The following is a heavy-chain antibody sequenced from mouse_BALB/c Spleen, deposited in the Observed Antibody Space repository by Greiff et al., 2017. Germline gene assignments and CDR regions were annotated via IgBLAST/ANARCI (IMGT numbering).Heavy chain of an antibody. CDR1: GYTFTSYW. D-gene: IGHD2-1*01. CDR2: INPSTGYT. J-gene: IGHJ2*01. Sequence: QVQLKQSGAELAKPGASVKMSCKASGYTFTSYWMHWVKQRPGQGLEWIGYINPSTGYTEYNQKFKDKATLTADKSSSTAYMQLSSLTSEDSAVYYCARRNYGNYCDYWGQGTTLTVSS. V-gene: IGHV1-7*01. CDR3: ARRNYGNYCDY.